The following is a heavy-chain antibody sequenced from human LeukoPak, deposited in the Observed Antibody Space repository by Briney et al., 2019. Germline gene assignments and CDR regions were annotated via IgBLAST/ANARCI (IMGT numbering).Heavy chain of an antibody. CDR2: MNPNSGNT. CDR3: ARGLLDIVVVPAAIRYYYYYMDV. Sequence: GAPVKVSCKASGYTFTSYDINWVRQATGQGLEWMGWMNPNSGNTGYAQKFQGRVTITRNTSISTAYMELSSLRSEDTAVYYCARGLLDIVVVPAAIRYYYYYMDVWGKGTTVTVSS. CDR1: GYTFTSYD. J-gene: IGHJ6*03. D-gene: IGHD2-2*02. V-gene: IGHV1-8*03.